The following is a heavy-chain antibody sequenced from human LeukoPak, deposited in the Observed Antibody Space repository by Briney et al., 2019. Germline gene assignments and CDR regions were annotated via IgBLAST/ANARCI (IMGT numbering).Heavy chain of an antibody. V-gene: IGHV3-23*01. J-gene: IGHJ4*02. CDR1: GFTFSCYA. D-gene: IGHD2-15*01. CDR3: AKGSSGGTRNYFDY. CDR2: ISGSGGST. Sequence: SGGSLRLSCAASGFTFSCYAMSWVRQAPGKGLEWVSAISGSGGSTYYADPGKGRFTIARDNSKNNLYLQMKSLRAEDTAVYYCAKGSSGGTRNYFDYWGQGTLVTVSS.